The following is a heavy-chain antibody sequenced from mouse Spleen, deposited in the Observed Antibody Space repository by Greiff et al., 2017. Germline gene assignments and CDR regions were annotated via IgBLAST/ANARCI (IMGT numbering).Heavy chain of an antibody. J-gene: IGHJ4*01. CDR1: GFTFSSYY. Sequence: EVKLMESGGGLVKLGGSLKLSCAASGFTFSSYYMSWVRQTPEKRLEWVATISSGGGSTYYPDSVKGRFTISRDNAKSTLYLQMSSLNSEDTAVYYCARDGAMDYWGQGTSVTVSS. CDR3: ARDGAMDY. V-gene: IGHV5-6-4*01. CDR2: ISSGGGST.